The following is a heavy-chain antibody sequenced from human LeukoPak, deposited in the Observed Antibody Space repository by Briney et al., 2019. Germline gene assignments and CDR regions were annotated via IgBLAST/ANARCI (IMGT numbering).Heavy chain of an antibody. CDR2: ISGSGGST. CDR3: TTSGVPWGVAGDY. J-gene: IGHJ4*02. CDR1: GFTFSSYA. Sequence: PGGSLRLSCAASGFTFSSYAMSWVRQAPGKGLEWVSAISGSGGSTYYADSVKGRFTISRDNSKNTLYLQMNSLRAEDTAVYYCTTSGVPWGVAGDYWGQGTLVTVSS. V-gene: IGHV3-23*01. D-gene: IGHD6-19*01.